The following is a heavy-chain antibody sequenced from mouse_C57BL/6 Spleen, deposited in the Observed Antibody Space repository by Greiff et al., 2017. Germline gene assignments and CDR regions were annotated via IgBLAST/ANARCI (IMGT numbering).Heavy chain of an antibody. CDR2: ISYDGSN. Sequence: ESGPGLVKPSQSLSLTCSVTGYSITSGYYWNWIRQFPGNKLEWMGYISYDGSNNYNPSLKNRISITRDTSKNQFFLKLNSVTTEDTATYYCARDRATPYYFGYWGQGTTLTVSS. V-gene: IGHV3-6*01. J-gene: IGHJ2*01. D-gene: IGHD3-1*01. CDR3: ARDRATPYYFGY. CDR1: GYSITSGYY.